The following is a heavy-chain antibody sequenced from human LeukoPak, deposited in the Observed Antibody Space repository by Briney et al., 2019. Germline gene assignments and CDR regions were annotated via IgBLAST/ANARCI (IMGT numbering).Heavy chain of an antibody. CDR1: GFSLSTSGVG. CDR3: AHTPIDYGEKGYFDY. Sequence: SGPTLVNPTQTLTLTCTFSGFSLSTSGVGVGWIRQPPGKALEWLALIYWNDDKRYSPSLKSRLTITKATSKNQVVLTMTNMDPVDTATYYCAHTPIDYGEKGYFDYWGQGALVTVSS. CDR2: IYWNDDK. J-gene: IGHJ4*02. D-gene: IGHD4-17*01. V-gene: IGHV2-5*01.